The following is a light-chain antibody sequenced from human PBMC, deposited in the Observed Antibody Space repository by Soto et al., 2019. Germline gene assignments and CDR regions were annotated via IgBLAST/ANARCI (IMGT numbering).Light chain of an antibody. Sequence: DIHMSRSRSTLSASVGARVTITFRASQSISNWLAWYQQKPGKAPKLLIYDASSLESGVPSRFSGGGFGTEFTLTISSLQPDDFGTYYCQQYNSYSTFGQGTKVDI. V-gene: IGKV1-5*01. J-gene: IGKJ1*01. CDR3: QQYNSYST. CDR1: QSISNW. CDR2: DAS.